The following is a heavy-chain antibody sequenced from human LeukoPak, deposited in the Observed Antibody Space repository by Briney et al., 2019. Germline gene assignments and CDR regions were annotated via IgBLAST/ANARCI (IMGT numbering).Heavy chain of an antibody. V-gene: IGHV5-51*01. J-gene: IGHJ4*02. CDR1: GYSFTSYW. D-gene: IGHD3-10*01. CDR3: ARGWPYGSGSRPPPELDY. Sequence: GESLKTSCKGAGYSFTSYWIGWVRQMPGKGLEWMGVIYPGDSHTRYSPSFQSQGTISADKSISTAYLQWSSLKASDTAMYYCARGWPYGSGSRPPPELDYWGQGTLVTVSS. CDR2: IYPGDSHT.